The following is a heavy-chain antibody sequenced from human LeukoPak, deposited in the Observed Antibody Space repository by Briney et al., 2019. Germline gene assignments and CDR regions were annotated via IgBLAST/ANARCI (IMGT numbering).Heavy chain of an antibody. V-gene: IGHV3-30*04. J-gene: IGHJ6*04. Sequence: GRSLRLSCAASGFNFSSYAMHWVRQAPGKGLEWVAVISYDGSNKYYADSVKGRFTISRDNSKNTLYLQMNSLRAEDTAVYYCARSYYDILTGFVDVWGKGTTVTVSS. CDR1: GFNFSSYA. D-gene: IGHD3-9*01. CDR2: ISYDGSNK. CDR3: ARSYYDILTGFVDV.